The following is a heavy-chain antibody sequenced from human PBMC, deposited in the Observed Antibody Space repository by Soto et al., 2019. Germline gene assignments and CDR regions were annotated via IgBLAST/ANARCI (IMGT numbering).Heavy chain of an antibody. CDR2: IYYSGST. CDR3: ARGRWEKVVPAYYYMDV. CDR1: GGSISTFY. V-gene: IGHV4-59*01. Sequence: SETLSLTCTVPGGSISTFYWSWIRQPPGKGLEWIGYIYYSGSTNYNPSLKSRVTISVDTSKNQFSLKLSSVTAADTAVYYCARGRWEKVVPAYYYMDVWGKGTTVTVSS. J-gene: IGHJ6*03. D-gene: IGHD2-2*01.